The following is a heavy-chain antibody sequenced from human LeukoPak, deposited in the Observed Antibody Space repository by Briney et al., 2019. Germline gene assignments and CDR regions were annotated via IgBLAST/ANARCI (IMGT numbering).Heavy chain of an antibody. V-gene: IGHV1-46*01. Sequence: ASVKVSCQASGYTFTSYYMHWVRQAPAQGLEWMGIINTSGGSTSYAQKFQGRVTMTRDTSTSTVYMELSSLRSEDTAVYYCAKGYSSHVDYWGQGTLVTVSS. CDR1: GYTFTSYY. CDR3: AKGYSSHVDY. CDR2: INTSGGST. D-gene: IGHD6-13*01. J-gene: IGHJ4*02.